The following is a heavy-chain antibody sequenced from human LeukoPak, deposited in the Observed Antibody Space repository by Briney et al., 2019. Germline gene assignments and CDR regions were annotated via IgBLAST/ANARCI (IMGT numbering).Heavy chain of an antibody. J-gene: IGHJ5*02. CDR2: IYYSGST. CDR1: GGSISSSSYY. CDR3: ARSGYSGYGFGP. Sequence: SETLSLTCTVSGGSISSSSYYWGWIRQPPGKGLEWIGSIYYSGSTYYNPSLKSRVTISVDTSKNQFSLKLSSVTAADTAVYYCARSGYSGYGFGPWGQGTLVTVSS. V-gene: IGHV4-39*01. D-gene: IGHD5-12*01.